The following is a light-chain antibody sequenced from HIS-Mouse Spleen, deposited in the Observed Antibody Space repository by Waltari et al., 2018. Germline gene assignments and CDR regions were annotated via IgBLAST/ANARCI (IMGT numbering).Light chain of an antibody. Sequence: DIVMTQSPDSLAVSLGERATINFKSSQSVIYSSNNKNYLAWYQQKPGQPPKLLIYWASTRESGVPDRFSGSGSGTDFTLTISSLQAEDVAVYYCQQYYSTPTFGGGTKVEIK. V-gene: IGKV4-1*01. CDR3: QQYYSTPT. J-gene: IGKJ4*01. CDR1: QSVIYSSNNKNY. CDR2: WAS.